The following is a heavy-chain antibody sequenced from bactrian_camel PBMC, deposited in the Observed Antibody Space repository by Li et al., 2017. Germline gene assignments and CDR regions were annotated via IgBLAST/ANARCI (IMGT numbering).Heavy chain of an antibody. CDR2: IDSAGRS. CDR1: GLTYC. Sequence: HVQLVESGGGSVQAGGSLRLSCAASGLTYCMAWFRQAAGKEREGVAAIDSAGRSRYADSVKGRFTISKDNAMNTLYLQMDSLKPEDSAMYYCAADGGVSDYVPRPFAYWGQGTQVTVS. D-gene: IGHD4*01. J-gene: IGHJ6*01. CDR3: AADGGVSDYVPRPFAY. V-gene: IGHV3S55*01.